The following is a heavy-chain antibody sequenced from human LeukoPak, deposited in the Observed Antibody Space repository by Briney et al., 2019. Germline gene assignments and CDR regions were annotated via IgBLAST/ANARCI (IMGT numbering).Heavy chain of an antibody. J-gene: IGHJ4*02. V-gene: IGHV3-7*01. CDR2: IKQDGSEK. Sequence: GGSLRLSCAASGFTFSSYWMSWVRQAPGKGLEWVANIKQDGSEKYYADSVKGRFTISRDNAKNSLYLQMNSLRAEDTAVYYCAREGGTTVTTPFDYWGQGTLVTVSS. D-gene: IGHD4-11*01. CDR3: AREGGTTVTTPFDY. CDR1: GFTFSSYW.